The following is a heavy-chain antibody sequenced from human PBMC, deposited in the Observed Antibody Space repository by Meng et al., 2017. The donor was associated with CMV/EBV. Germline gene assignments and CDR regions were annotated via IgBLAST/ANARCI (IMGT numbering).Heavy chain of an antibody. CDR2: IKQDGSEK. V-gene: IGHV3-7*01. CDR1: GFTFSSYW. J-gene: IGHJ6*02. CDR3: ARIAARTYYGMDV. D-gene: IGHD6-6*01. Sequence: GVLKISCAASGFTFSSYWMSWVRQAPGKGLEWVANIKQDGSEKYYVDSVKGRFTISRDNAKNSLYLQMNSLRAEDTAVYYCARIAARTYYGMDVWGQGTTVTVSS.